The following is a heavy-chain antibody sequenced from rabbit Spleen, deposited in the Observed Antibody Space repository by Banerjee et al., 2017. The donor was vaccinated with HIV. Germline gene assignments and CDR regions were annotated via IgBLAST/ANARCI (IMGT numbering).Heavy chain of an antibody. CDR2: IYTGNGKT. V-gene: IGHV1S45*01. Sequence: QEQLVESGGGLVQPGASLTLTCTPSGFSFSSSYDMCWVRQAPGRGLEWIGSIYTGNGKTYYASWAQGRFTISKASSPTVTLQMSSLTAADTATYFCARDLAGAIGWNFYLWGPGTRVTVS. CDR3: ARDLAGAIGWNFYL. CDR1: GFSFSSSYD. D-gene: IGHD4-1*01. J-gene: IGHJ4*01.